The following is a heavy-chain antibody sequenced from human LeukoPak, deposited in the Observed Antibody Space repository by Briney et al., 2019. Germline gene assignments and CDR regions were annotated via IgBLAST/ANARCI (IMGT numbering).Heavy chain of an antibody. V-gene: IGHV4-34*01. Sequence: KPSETLSLTCAVYGGSFSGYYWSWIRQPPGKGLEWIGEINHSGSTNYNPSLKSRVTISVDTSENQFSLKLSSVTAADTAVYYCARAVRGSSWYPRYFDLWGRGTLVTVSS. J-gene: IGHJ2*01. D-gene: IGHD6-13*01. CDR2: INHSGST. CDR1: GGSFSGYY. CDR3: ARAVRGSSWYPRYFDL.